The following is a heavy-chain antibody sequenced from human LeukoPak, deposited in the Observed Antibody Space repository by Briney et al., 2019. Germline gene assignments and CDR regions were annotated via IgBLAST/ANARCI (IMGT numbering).Heavy chain of an antibody. Sequence: GESLRLSCAASGFTFSSYAVHWVRQAPGKGLEWVAVISYDGSNKYYADSVKGRFTISRDNSKNTLYLQMNSLRAEDTAVYYCARDHRYFDWLASGCDYWGQGTLVTVSS. CDR1: GFTFSSYA. J-gene: IGHJ4*02. CDR2: ISYDGSNK. CDR3: ARDHRYFDWLASGCDY. D-gene: IGHD3-9*01. V-gene: IGHV3-30*04.